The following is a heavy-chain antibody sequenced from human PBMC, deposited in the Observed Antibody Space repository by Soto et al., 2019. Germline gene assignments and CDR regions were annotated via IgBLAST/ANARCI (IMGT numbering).Heavy chain of an antibody. CDR3: ARSSTSPSWSAFDI. D-gene: IGHD2-2*01. J-gene: IGHJ3*02. V-gene: IGHV3-7*03. Sequence: PGGSLRLSCAASGFTFSSYWMSWVRQAPGKGLEWVANIKQDGSEKYYVDSVKGRFTISRDNAKNSLYLQMNSLRAEDTAVYYCARSSTSPSWSAFDIWGQGTMVTVSS. CDR1: GFTFSSYW. CDR2: IKQDGSEK.